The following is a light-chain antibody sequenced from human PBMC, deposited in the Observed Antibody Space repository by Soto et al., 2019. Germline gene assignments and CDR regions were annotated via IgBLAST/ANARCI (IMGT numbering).Light chain of an antibody. V-gene: IGLV2-11*01. Sequence: QSVLTQPRSVSGSPGQSVTISCTGTSSDVGGYNYVSWYQQHPGQAPKLMIYDVTKRPSGVPDRFSGSKSGNTASLSISGLQAEDEAEYYCCSYGGGYTPLLFGGGTKLTVL. CDR2: DVT. CDR1: SSDVGGYNY. J-gene: IGLJ2*01. CDR3: CSYGGGYTPLL.